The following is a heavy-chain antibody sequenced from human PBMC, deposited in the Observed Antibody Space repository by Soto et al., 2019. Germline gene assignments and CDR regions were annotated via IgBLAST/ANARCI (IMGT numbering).Heavy chain of an antibody. CDR3: AREVADGRFYYYGMDV. CDR1: GFTFSSYA. V-gene: IGHV3-30-3*01. J-gene: IGHJ6*02. D-gene: IGHD6-19*01. Sequence: QVQLVESGGGVVQPGRSLRLSCAASGFTFSSYAMHWVRQAPGKGLEWVAVISYDGSNKYYADSVKGRFTISRDNSKNTLYLQMNSLRAEDTAVYYCAREVADGRFYYYGMDVWGQGTTVTVSS. CDR2: ISYDGSNK.